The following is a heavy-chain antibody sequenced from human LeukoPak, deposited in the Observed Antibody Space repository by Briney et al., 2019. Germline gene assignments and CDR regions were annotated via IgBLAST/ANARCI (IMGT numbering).Heavy chain of an antibody. CDR1: GGSFSGYY. J-gene: IGHJ3*02. Sequence: SETLSLTCAVYGGSFSGYYWSWIRQPPGKGLEWIGEINHSGSTNYNPSLKSRVTISVDTSKNQFSLKLSSVTAADTAVYYCARDRILTGYYYDAFDIWGHGTMVTVSS. V-gene: IGHV4-34*01. CDR2: INHSGST. CDR3: ARDRILTGYYYDAFDI. D-gene: IGHD3-9*01.